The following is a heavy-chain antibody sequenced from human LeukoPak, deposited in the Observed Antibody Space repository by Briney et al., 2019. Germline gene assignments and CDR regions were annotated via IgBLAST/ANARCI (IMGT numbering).Heavy chain of an antibody. CDR3: ARYYYDSSGYEADY. CDR1: GFTFSSYG. V-gene: IGHV3-30*02. D-gene: IGHD3-22*01. CDR2: IRYDGSNK. J-gene: IGHJ4*02. Sequence: GGSLRLSCAASGFTFSSYGMHWVRQAPGKGLEWVAFIRYDGSNKYYADSVKGRFTISRDNPKNTLYLQMNSLRAEDTAVYYCARYYYDSSGYEADYWGQGTLVTVSS.